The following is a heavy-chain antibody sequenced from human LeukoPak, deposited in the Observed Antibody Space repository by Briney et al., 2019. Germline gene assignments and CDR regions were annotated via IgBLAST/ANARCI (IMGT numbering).Heavy chain of an antibody. CDR3: ARDPRGYCSGGSCHKPCYFDY. J-gene: IGHJ4*02. D-gene: IGHD2-15*01. Sequence: GGSLRLSCAASGFTFSTYSMNWVRQAPGKGLEWVSYISSSSGTIYYADSVKGRFTISSDNAKNSLYLQMNSLRAEDTAVYYCARDPRGYCSGGSCHKPCYFDYWGQGTLVTVSS. CDR1: GFTFSTYS. CDR2: ISSSSGTI. V-gene: IGHV3-48*01.